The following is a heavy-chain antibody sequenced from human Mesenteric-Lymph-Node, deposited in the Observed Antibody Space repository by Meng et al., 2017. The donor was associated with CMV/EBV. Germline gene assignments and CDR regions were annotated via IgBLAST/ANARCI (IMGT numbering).Heavy chain of an antibody. CDR1: GFSLSTYW. J-gene: IGHJ5*02. V-gene: IGHV3-74*01. CDR2: INSDGSTT. D-gene: IGHD5-18*01. Sequence: GGSLRLSCAASGFSLSTYWMHWVRQAPGKGLVWVSRINSDGSTTNYADSVKGRFTISRDNAKNTLYLQMNSLRAEDTAVYYCARRKFQSVGIVYSYFDPWGQGALVTVSS. CDR3: ARRKFQSVGIVYSYFDP.